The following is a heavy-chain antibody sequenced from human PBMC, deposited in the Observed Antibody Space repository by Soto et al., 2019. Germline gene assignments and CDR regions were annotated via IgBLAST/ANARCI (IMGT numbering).Heavy chain of an antibody. Sequence: QVQLVESGGGLVKPGGSLRLSCAASGFTFSDYYMSWIRQAPGKGLVWVSYISSSSSYTNYADSVKGRFTISRDNAKNSLYLQMNSLRAEDTAVYYCARVGLRLGELSSWGQGTLVTVSS. CDR3: ARVGLRLGELSS. CDR2: ISSSSSYT. J-gene: IGHJ5*02. D-gene: IGHD3-16*02. V-gene: IGHV3-11*06. CDR1: GFTFSDYY.